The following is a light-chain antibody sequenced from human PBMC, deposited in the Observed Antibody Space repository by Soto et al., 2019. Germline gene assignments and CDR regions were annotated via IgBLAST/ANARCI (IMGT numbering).Light chain of an antibody. CDR2: ANS. CDR3: QSYDARLSAYG. J-gene: IGLJ1*01. CDR1: SFNIGANYD. V-gene: IGLV1-40*01. Sequence: QSALTQPPSVSGAPGQGVTISCTGSSFNIGANYDVHWYQHLPGTGPKLLIYANSFRPSGVPDRVSASKSGSSASLAITGLQAEDEADYYCQSYDARLSAYGFGTGTKVTVL.